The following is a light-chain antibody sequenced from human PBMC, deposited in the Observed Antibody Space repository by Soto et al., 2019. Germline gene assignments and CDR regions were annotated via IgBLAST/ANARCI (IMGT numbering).Light chain of an antibody. CDR2: GAS. CDR1: QSVSSSY. CDR3: QQHGYSPPWT. V-gene: IGKV3-20*01. Sequence: EIVLTQSPGTLSLSPGERATLSCRASQSVSSSYLAWYQQKPGQAPRLLIYGASSRATGIPDRFSGSGSGTDFTLTISRLEPEDFAVYYCQQHGYSPPWTFGQGTKVDIK. J-gene: IGKJ1*01.